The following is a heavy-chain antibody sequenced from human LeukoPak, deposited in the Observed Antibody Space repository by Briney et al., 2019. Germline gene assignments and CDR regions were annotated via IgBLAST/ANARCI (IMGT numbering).Heavy chain of an antibody. D-gene: IGHD5-12*01. CDR1: GFTFSSYS. V-gene: IGHV3-21*04. J-gene: IGHJ3*02. CDR2: ISSSSSYI. CDR3: AKSFGDSGADSFDI. Sequence: PGGSLRLSCAASGFTFSSYSMNWVRQAPGKGLEWVSSISSSSSYIYYADSVKGRFTISRDNAKNSLYLQMNSLRAEDTAVYYCAKSFGDSGADSFDIWGQGTMVTVSS.